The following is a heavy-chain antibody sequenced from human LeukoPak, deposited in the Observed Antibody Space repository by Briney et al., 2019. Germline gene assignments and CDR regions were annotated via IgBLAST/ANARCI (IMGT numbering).Heavy chain of an antibody. CDR1: GFSLSTRGVG. CDR3: ARTFCGGDCYVSGYYYGMDV. V-gene: IGHV2-5*02. CDR2: IYCDGNK. D-gene: IGHD2-21*02. Sequence: SGPTLLKPTQTLTLTYTSSGFSLSTRGVGVAWIRQPPGKALEWLVLIYCDGNKRYSPSLKTRLTITRDTSKNQVVLTMTNMDPVDTGTYYCARTFCGGDCYVSGYYYGMDVWGKGTTVTVSS. J-gene: IGHJ6*04.